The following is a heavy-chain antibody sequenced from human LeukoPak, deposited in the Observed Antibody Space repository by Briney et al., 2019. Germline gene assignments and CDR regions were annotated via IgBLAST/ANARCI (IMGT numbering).Heavy chain of an antibody. CDR2: ISGSSIYI. CDR1: GFIFSSYS. V-gene: IGHV3-21*01. Sequence: GGSLRLSCAASGFIFSSYSMNWVRQAPGKGLEWVSSISGSSIYIYYSDSVSGGFTISSDNAKNSLYMQMNSLRAEDTAVYYCARDATPTSGYQFDYWGQGTLVTVSS. D-gene: IGHD3-3*01. J-gene: IGHJ4*02. CDR3: ARDATPTSGYQFDY.